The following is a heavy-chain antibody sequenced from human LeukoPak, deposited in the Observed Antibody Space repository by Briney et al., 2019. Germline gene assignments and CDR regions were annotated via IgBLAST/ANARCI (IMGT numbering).Heavy chain of an antibody. Sequence: GRSLRLSCAASGFTFSSYGMHWVRRAPGKGLEWVAVISYDGSNKYYADSVKGRFTISRDNSKNTLYLQMNSLRAEDTAVYYCANENYYGSGSYSAFDIWGQGTMVTVSS. CDR1: GFTFSSYG. CDR2: ISYDGSNK. V-gene: IGHV3-30*18. J-gene: IGHJ3*02. D-gene: IGHD3-10*01. CDR3: ANENYYGSGSYSAFDI.